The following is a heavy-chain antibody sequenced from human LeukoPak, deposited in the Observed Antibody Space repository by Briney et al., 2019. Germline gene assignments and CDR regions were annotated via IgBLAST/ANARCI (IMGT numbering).Heavy chain of an antibody. CDR1: GGSISSSSYY. D-gene: IGHD3-9*01. CDR2: IYYSGST. V-gene: IGHV4-39*07. Sequence: PSETLSLTCTVSGGSISSSSYYWGWIRQPPGKGLEWIGSIYYSGSTYYNPSLRSRVTISLDRSKNQFSLNLSSATAADTAVYFCARETPLRYFDPWGQGTLVTVSS. J-gene: IGHJ5*02. CDR3: ARETPLRYFDP.